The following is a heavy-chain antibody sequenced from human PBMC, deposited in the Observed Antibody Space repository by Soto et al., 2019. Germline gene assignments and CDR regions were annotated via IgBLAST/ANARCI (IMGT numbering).Heavy chain of an antibody. V-gene: IGHV3-21*01. D-gene: IGHD2-15*01. Sequence: GGSLRLSCAASGFTFSSYSMNWVRQAPGKGLEWVSSISSSRYIYYADSVKGRFTISRDNAKNSLYLQMNSLRAEDTAVYYCAREGIVGAFDIWGQGTMVTVSS. CDR1: GFTFSSYS. CDR3: AREGIVGAFDI. J-gene: IGHJ3*02. CDR2: ISSSRYI.